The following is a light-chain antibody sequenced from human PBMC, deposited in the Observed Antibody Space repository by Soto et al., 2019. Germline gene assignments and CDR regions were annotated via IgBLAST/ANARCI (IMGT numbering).Light chain of an antibody. V-gene: IGLV2-18*02. CDR3: SSYTSSSTYV. J-gene: IGLJ1*01. CDR1: SSFVGSYNR. Sequence: QSVLTQPPSVSGSPGQSVTISCTGTSSFVGSYNRVSWYQLPLGTAPILMIYEVSDLPLGVSDRFSGSKSGNTASLTISGLQAEDEADYYCSSYTSSSTYVFGTGTRSPS. CDR2: EVS.